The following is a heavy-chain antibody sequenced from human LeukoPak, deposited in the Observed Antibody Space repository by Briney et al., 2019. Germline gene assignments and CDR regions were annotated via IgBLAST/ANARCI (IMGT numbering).Heavy chain of an antibody. D-gene: IGHD1-1*01. CDR2: IRGSGGGT. J-gene: IGHJ4*02. CDR1: GFTFSRYA. CDR3: AKIWYDDGLIDQ. Sequence: PGGSLRLSCAASGFTFSRYAMSWVRQAPAKGLEWVSTIRGSGGGTYYADSVKGRFPIPRDNAQNTLYLQMNSLRAEDAAVYYCAKIWYDDGLIDQWGQGTLVIVSS. V-gene: IGHV3-23*01.